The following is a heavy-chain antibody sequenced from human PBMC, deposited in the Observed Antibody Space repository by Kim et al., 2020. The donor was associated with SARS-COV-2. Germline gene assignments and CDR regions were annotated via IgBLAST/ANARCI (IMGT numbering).Heavy chain of an antibody. V-gene: IGHV3-7*01. J-gene: IGHJ5*02. CDR1: GFTFSSYW. Sequence: GGSLRLSCAASGFTFSSYWMSWVRQAPGKGLEWVANIKQDGSEKYYVDSVKGRFTISRDNAKNSLYLQMNSLRAEDTAVYYCARGAYSSSVVLDNWFDPWGQGTLVTVSS. CDR2: IKQDGSEK. D-gene: IGHD6-13*01. CDR3: ARGAYSSSVVLDNWFDP.